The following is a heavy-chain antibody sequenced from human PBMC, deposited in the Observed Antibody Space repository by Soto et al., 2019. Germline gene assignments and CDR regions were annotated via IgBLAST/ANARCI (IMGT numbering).Heavy chain of an antibody. CDR1: GFNFSDHY. V-gene: IGHV3-11*06. D-gene: IGHD6-19*01. CDR2: ISGSSRYT. J-gene: IGHJ4*02. Sequence: PGGSLRLSCAASGFNFSDHYMNWIRQAPGKGLEWVSYISGSSRYTNFADSVKGRFTISRDNAKNSLYLQMNSLRAEDTAVYYCATHTSGWHYYDYWGQGTPVTVSS. CDR3: ATHTSGWHYYDY.